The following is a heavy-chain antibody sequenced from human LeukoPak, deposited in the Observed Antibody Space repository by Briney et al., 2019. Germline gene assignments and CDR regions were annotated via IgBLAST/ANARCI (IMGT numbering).Heavy chain of an antibody. Sequence: GGSLRLSCAASGFTFSSYSMNWVRQAPGKGLEWVSSISSSSSYIYYADSVKGRFTISRDNAKNSLYLQMNSLRAEDTAVYYCARDISSGWYFDYWGQGTLVTVSS. J-gene: IGHJ4*02. V-gene: IGHV3-21*01. CDR3: ARDISSGWYFDY. CDR1: GFTFSSYS. CDR2: ISSSSSYI. D-gene: IGHD6-19*01.